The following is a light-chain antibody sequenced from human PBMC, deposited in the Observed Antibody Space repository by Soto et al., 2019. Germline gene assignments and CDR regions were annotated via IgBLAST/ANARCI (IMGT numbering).Light chain of an antibody. Sequence: QSVLTQPPSVSAAPGQRVTISCSGSYSNIGINFVSWYQQLPGTAPKLLIYDNDKRPSGTPDRFSGSKSGTSATLDIAGLQTGDEADYYCATWDNRLGGSVVFGGGTKLTVL. CDR2: DND. J-gene: IGLJ2*01. CDR3: ATWDNRLGGSVV. CDR1: YSNIGINF. V-gene: IGLV1-51*01.